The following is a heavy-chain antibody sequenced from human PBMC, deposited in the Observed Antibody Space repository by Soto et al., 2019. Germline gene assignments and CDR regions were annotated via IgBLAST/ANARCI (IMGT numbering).Heavy chain of an antibody. V-gene: IGHV1-18*01. J-gene: IGHJ4*02. D-gene: IGHD3-22*01. CDR1: GYSFATSG. CDR3: ARAGQYYDSSGYAD. CDR2: ISAYNGNT. Sequence: QVKLVQSGTEVKKPGASMKVSCKASGYSFATSGISWVRQAPGQGLEWMGWISAYNGNTNHDQKLQDIIIMTTDTSTSTAYLELRSLRSDDTAVYYCARAGQYYDSSGYADWGQGTLVTVSS.